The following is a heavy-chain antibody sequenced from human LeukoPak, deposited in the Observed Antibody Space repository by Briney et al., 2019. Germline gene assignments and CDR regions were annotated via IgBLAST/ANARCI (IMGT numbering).Heavy chain of an antibody. CDR3: ARGRLTGYPFDY. V-gene: IGHV4-34*01. D-gene: IGHD3-9*01. Sequence: SETLSLTCAVYGGSFSGYYWSWNRQPPGKGLEWIGEINHSGSTNYNPSLKSRVTISVDTSKNQFSLKLSSVTAADTAVYYCARGRLTGYPFDYWGQGTLVTVSS. CDR2: INHSGST. CDR1: GGSFSGYY. J-gene: IGHJ4*02.